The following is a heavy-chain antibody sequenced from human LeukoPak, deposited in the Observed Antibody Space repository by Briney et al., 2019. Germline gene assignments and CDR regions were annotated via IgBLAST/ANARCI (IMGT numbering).Heavy chain of an antibody. V-gene: IGHV4-38-2*02. CDR3: ARLPGYYYGSGSYSYYFDY. CDR1: GYSISTGYY. CDR2: FYHGGST. J-gene: IGHJ4*02. Sequence: SETLSLTCTVSGYSISTGYYWDWIRQPPGKGLEWIGTFYHGGSTYYNPSLKSRVTISVDTSKNQFSLNLTSVTAADTAVYYCARLPGYYYGSGSYSYYFDYWGQGTLVTVSS. D-gene: IGHD3-10*01.